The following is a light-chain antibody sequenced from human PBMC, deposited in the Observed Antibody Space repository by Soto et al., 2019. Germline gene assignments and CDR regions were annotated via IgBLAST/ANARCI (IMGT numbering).Light chain of an antibody. Sequence: QSALTQPASVSGSPGQSITISCTGTSSDVGGYNYVSWYQQHPGKAPKLMIYDVSNRPSGVSNRFSGFKSGNTASLTISGLXXXXXXXXYCSSYTSSSTLLYVFGTGT. CDR2: DVS. CDR1: SSDVGGYNY. J-gene: IGLJ1*01. V-gene: IGLV2-14*01. CDR3: SSYTSSSTLLYV.